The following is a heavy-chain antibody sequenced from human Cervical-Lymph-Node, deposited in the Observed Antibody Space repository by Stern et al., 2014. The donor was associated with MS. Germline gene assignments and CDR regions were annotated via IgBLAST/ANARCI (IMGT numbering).Heavy chain of an antibody. V-gene: IGHV1-3*01. CDR3: ARDPLFHYGAGSSSRGFDY. CDR1: GYTFATYA. Sequence: QVQLVQSGAEVKKPGASVEVSCKASGYTFATYAMHWVRQAPGQRLEWMGWINPGNGHTRYSQKFRDRVTFTRDTSAHTAYMELSSLGSEDTAVYYCARDPLFHYGAGSSSRGFDYWGQGTLVTVSS. CDR2: INPGNGHT. J-gene: IGHJ4*02. D-gene: IGHD3-10*01.